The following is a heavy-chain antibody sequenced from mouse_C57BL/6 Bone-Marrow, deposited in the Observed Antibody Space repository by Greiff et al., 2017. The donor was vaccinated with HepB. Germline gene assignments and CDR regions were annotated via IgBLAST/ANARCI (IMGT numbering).Heavy chain of an antibody. V-gene: IGHV2-2*01. CDR1: GFSLTSYG. J-gene: IGHJ3*01. CDR2: IWSGGST. Sequence: VKLMESGPGLVQPSQSLSITCTVSGFSLTSYGVHWVRQSPGKGLEWLGVIWSGGSTDYNAAFISRLSISKDNSKSQVFFKMNSLQADDTAIYYCARNGAMVTLAYWGQGTLVTVSA. CDR3: ARNGAMVTLAY. D-gene: IGHD2-2*01.